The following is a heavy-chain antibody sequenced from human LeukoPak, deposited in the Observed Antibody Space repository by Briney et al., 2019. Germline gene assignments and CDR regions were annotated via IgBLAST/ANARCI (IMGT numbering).Heavy chain of an antibody. CDR1: GLTFSSYA. J-gene: IGHJ4*02. V-gene: IGHV3-23*01. CDR3: AKGPDSSGYYSLDY. D-gene: IGHD3-3*01. Sequence: GGSLRLSCAASGLTFSSYAMSWVRQAPGKGLESVSAISGSSGHTYYADSVKGRFTISRDNSKNTLYVQMNSLRTEDTAIYYCAKGPDSSGYYSLDYWGQGTLVTVSS. CDR2: ISGSSGHT.